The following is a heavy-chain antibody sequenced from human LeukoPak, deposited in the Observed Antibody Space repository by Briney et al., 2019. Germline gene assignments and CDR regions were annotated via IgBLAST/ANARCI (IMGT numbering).Heavy chain of an antibody. CDR3: AKVGYSAYGAFDN. J-gene: IGHJ4*02. Sequence: GSLRLSCAASGFTFNSYAMSWVRQAPGKGLEWVSAISGSGGSTYYADSVRGRFTISRDNSKNTPYLQMNSLRVEDTAVYYCAKVGYSAYGAFDNWGQGTLVTVSS. D-gene: IGHD5-12*01. CDR1: GFTFNSYA. V-gene: IGHV3-23*01. CDR2: ISGSGGST.